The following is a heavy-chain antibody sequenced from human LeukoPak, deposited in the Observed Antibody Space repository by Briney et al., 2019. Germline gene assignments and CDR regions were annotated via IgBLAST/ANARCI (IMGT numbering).Heavy chain of an antibody. Sequence: SETLSLTCAVYGGSFSDYYWSWIRQPPGKGLEWIGEINHNGATKYNPSLTSRVTISVDTSKNQFSLKLNSVTAADTAVYYCAKNNWFDPWGQGTLVTVSS. CDR1: GGSFSDYY. CDR2: INHNGAT. CDR3: AKNNWFDP. J-gene: IGHJ5*02. V-gene: IGHV4-34*01.